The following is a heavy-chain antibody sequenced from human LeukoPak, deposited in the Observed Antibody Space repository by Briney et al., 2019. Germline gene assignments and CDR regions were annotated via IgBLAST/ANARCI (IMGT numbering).Heavy chain of an antibody. Sequence: PSETLSLTCAVYGGSFSGYYWSWIRQPPGKGLEWIGYIYYSGSTYYNPSLKSRVTISVDTSKNQFSLKLSSVTAADTAVYYCARDEDYGDYESAFDIWGQGTMVTVSS. V-gene: IGHV4-30-4*08. CDR2: IYYSGST. CDR3: ARDEDYGDYESAFDI. J-gene: IGHJ3*02. D-gene: IGHD4-17*01. CDR1: GGSFSGYY.